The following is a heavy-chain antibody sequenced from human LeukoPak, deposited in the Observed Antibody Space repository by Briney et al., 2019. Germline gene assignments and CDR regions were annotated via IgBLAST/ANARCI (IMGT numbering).Heavy chain of an antibody. D-gene: IGHD6-6*01. CDR2: ISGDGSVT. CDR3: ARYSSSSGGASYYLDY. CDR1: GFTLRNYW. J-gene: IGHJ4*01. V-gene: IGHV3-74*01. Sequence: GGSLRLSCTASGFTLRNYWMHWVRQAPGKRLVWVSHISGDGSVTNYADSVQGRFTISRDNAKNILYLQINSLRSEDTAIYYCARYSSSSGGASYYLDYWGHGTLVTVSS.